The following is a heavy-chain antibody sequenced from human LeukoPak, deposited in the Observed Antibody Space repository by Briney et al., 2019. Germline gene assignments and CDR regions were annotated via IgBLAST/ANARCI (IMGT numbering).Heavy chain of an antibody. CDR2: ISPSGGT. Sequence: ASVEVSCKTSGYFLTGYYMHWVRQAPGQGLEWMGCISPSGGTVYAQRFQGRVTVTRDTSITTVYMDLSWLTSDDAAVYYCALEYGTSSAFDYWGQGTLVTVSS. D-gene: IGHD2/OR15-2a*01. V-gene: IGHV1-2*02. CDR3: ALEYGTSSAFDY. J-gene: IGHJ4*02. CDR1: GYFLTGYY.